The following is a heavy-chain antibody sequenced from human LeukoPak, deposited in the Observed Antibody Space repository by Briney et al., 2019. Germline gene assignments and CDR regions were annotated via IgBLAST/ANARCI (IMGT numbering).Heavy chain of an antibody. CDR3: AKGTAARPFDY. J-gene: IGHJ4*02. CDR1: GFTFSSYA. CDR2: ISGSGGTT. Sequence: GGSLRLSCAASGFTFSSYAMSWVRQAPGKGLEWVSVISGSGGTTYYADSVKGRFTISRDNSKNTLYLQMNRLRVEDTAVYYCAKGTAARPFDYWGQGTLVTVSS. V-gene: IGHV3-23*01. D-gene: IGHD6-6*01.